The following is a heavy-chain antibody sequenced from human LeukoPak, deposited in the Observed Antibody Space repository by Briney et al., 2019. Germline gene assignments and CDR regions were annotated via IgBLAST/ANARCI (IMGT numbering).Heavy chain of an antibody. J-gene: IGHJ4*02. CDR1: GYTFTSYY. CDR3: ARDSRGIAAAGFVDY. V-gene: IGHV1-46*01. D-gene: IGHD6-13*01. Sequence: ASVKVSCKASGYTFTSYYMHWVRQAPGQGLEWMGIINPSGGSTSYAQKFQGRVTMTRDTSTSTVYMELSSLRSEDTAVYYCARDSRGIAAAGFVDYWGQGTLVTVSS. CDR2: INPSGGST.